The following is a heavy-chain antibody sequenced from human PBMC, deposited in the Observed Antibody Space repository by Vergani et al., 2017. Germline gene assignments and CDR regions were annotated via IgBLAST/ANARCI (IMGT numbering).Heavy chain of an antibody. J-gene: IGHJ4*02. Sequence: QVQLVQSGAEVKKPGASVKVSCKASGYTFTSYDINWVRQATGQGLEWMGWMNPNSGNTGYAQKFQGRVTMTRNTSISTAYMGLRSLRSDDTAVYYCASWGYSSSLLFYWGQGTLVTVSS. CDR2: MNPNSGNT. V-gene: IGHV1-8*01. D-gene: IGHD6-13*01. CDR3: ASWGYSSSLLFY. CDR1: GYTFTSYD.